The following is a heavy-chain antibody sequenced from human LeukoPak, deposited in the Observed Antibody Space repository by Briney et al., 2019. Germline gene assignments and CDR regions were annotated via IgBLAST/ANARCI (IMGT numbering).Heavy chain of an antibody. Sequence: PGGSLRLSCAASGFIFNNYGLIWVRQAPGKGLEWVSAISNDGGGTQYADSVEGRFTISRDNSKNTLFLQMSSLRAEDTALYYCAKGSSGYFADLWGQGTLVTVSS. CDR2: ISNDGGGT. CDR3: AKGSSGYFADL. CDR1: GFIFNNYG. J-gene: IGHJ5*02. V-gene: IGHV3-23*01. D-gene: IGHD3-22*01.